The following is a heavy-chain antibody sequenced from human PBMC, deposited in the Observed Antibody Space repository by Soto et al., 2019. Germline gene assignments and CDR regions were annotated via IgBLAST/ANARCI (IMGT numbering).Heavy chain of an antibody. CDR1: GVSFSGYY. V-gene: IGHV4-34*01. CDR3: ARGPVWSGYPRFDC. Sequence: SETLSLTCAVYGVSFSGYYWSWIRQPPGKGLEWIGEINHSGSTNYNPSLKSRVSISVDTSKNQFSLKLSSVTAADTAVYYCARGPVWSGYPRFDCWGQGTLVTVSS. D-gene: IGHD3-3*01. CDR2: INHSGST. J-gene: IGHJ4*02.